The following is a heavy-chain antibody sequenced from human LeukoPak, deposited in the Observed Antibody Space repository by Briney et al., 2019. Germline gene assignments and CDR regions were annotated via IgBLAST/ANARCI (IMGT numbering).Heavy chain of an antibody. V-gene: IGHV3-15*01. D-gene: IGHD5-18*01. CDR1: GFTFSNAW. Sequence: GGSLRLSCAASGFTFSNAWMSWVRQAPGKGLEWVGRIKSKTDGGTTDYAAPVKGRFTISRDDSKNTLYLQMNSLKTEDTAVYYCTTELDVDTAMVAFDYWGQGTLVTVSS. CDR2: IKSKTDGGTT. J-gene: IGHJ4*02. CDR3: TTELDVDTAMVAFDY.